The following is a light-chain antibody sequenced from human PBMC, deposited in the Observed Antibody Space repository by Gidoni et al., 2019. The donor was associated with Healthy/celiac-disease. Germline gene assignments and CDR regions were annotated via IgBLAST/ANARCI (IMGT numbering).Light chain of an antibody. V-gene: IGLV3-21*03. CDR3: QVWDSGSDSWV. CDR2: DNS. Sequence: SYVLTQPPSVSVAPGKPARITCGGNNIGSKSVNWYQQKPGQAPVLVVYDNSDRPSGIPEGFSGPNSGNPATLTISGVEAGDEADYYCQVWDSGSDSWVFGGGTKLTVL. J-gene: IGLJ3*02. CDR1: NIGSKS.